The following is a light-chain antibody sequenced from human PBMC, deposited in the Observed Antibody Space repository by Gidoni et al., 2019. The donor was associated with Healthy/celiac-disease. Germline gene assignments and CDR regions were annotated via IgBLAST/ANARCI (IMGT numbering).Light chain of an antibody. CDR3: SSYTSSSTV. CDR2: DVS. CDR1: SSDVGGYNY. Sequence: QSALTQPASGSGSPGQSITISCTGTSSDVGGYNYVSWYQQHPGKAPKLMIYDVSNRPSGVSNRFSGSKSGNTASLTISGLQAEDEADYYCSSYTSSSTVFGGGTKLTVL. V-gene: IGLV2-14*01. J-gene: IGLJ2*01.